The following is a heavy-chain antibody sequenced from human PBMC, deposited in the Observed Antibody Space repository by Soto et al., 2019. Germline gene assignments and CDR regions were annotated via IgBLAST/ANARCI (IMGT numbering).Heavy chain of an antibody. CDR1: GGSISSGGYY. D-gene: IGHD3-22*01. J-gene: IGHJ4*02. CDR2: IYYSGST. CDR3: VRDAPHALYYYDSSGYYD. V-gene: IGHV4-31*03. Sequence: QVQLQESGPGLVKPSQTLSLTCTVSGGSISSGGYYWSWIRQHPGKGLEWIGYIYYSGSTYYNPSLKSRVTISVDTSKNQFSLKLSSVTAADTAVYYCVRDAPHALYYYDSSGYYDWGQGTLVTVSS.